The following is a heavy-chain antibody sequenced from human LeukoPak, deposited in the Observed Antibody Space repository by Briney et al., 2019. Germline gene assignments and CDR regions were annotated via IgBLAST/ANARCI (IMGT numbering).Heavy chain of an antibody. CDR2: IYYSGST. CDR1: GGSISSYY. D-gene: IGHD5-24*01. CDR3: ARAVGDGYNLGRIDP. V-gene: IGHV4-59*01. Sequence: SETLSLTCTVSGGSISSYYWSWIRQPPGKGLEWIGYIYYSGSTNYNPSLKSRVTISVDTSKNQFSLKLSSVTAADTAVYYCARAVGDGYNLGRIDPWGQGTLVTVSS. J-gene: IGHJ5*02.